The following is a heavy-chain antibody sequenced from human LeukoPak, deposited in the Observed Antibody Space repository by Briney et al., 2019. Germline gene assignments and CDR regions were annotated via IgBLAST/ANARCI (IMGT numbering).Heavy chain of an antibody. D-gene: IGHD5-18*01. CDR3: ARARSSYGYGDAFDI. CDR1: GFTFSSYA. CDR2: ISSDGSNK. J-gene: IGHJ3*02. Sequence: GGSLRLSCAASGFTFSSYAMHWVRQAPGKGLEWVAFISSDGSNKYYADSVKGRFSISRDNSKNTLFLQMNSLRPEDTAVYYCARARSSYGYGDAFDIWGQGTMVTVSS. V-gene: IGHV3-30*04.